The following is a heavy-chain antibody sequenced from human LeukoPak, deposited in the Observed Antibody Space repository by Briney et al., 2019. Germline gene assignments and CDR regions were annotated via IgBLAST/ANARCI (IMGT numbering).Heavy chain of an antibody. Sequence: SETLSLTCAVHGASFSTYYWSWLRQPPGKGLEWIGEINHSGSTNYNPSLKSRVTISVDTSKNQFSLKLSSVTAADTAVYYCARGRRSSVAARGWFDPWGQGTLVTVSS. CDR1: GASFSTYY. J-gene: IGHJ5*02. V-gene: IGHV4-34*01. CDR2: INHSGST. D-gene: IGHD3-22*01. CDR3: ARGRRSSVAARGWFDP.